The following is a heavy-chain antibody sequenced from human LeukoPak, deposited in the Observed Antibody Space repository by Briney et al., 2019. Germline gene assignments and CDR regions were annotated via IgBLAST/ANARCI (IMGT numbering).Heavy chain of an antibody. Sequence: SETLSLTCAVYGGSFSGYYWSWIRQPPGKGLEWIVEINHSGSTNYNPSLKSRAIISVDTSKNQFSLELSSVTAADTGVYCCAREGDYDYVWGSYPWGYWGQGTLVTVSS. V-gene: IGHV4-34*01. CDR2: INHSGST. CDR1: GGSFSGYY. CDR3: AREGDYDYVWGSYPWGY. D-gene: IGHD3-16*02. J-gene: IGHJ4*02.